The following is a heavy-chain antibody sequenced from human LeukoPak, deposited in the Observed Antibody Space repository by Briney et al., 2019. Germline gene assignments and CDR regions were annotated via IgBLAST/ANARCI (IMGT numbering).Heavy chain of an antibody. CDR3: ARELGFNYYDSSGYFDY. V-gene: IGHV1-69*13. CDR1: GGTFSSYA. D-gene: IGHD3-22*01. J-gene: IGHJ4*02. CDR2: IIPIFGTA. Sequence: SVKVSCKASGGTFSSYAISWVRQAPGQGLEWMGGIIPIFGTANYAQKFQGRVTITADGSTSTAYMELSSLRSEDTAVYYCARELGFNYYDSSGYFDYWGQGTLVTVSS.